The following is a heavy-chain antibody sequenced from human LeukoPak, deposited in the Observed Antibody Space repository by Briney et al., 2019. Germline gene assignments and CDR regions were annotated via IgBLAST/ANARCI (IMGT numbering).Heavy chain of an antibody. CDR3: ARLLFGMYYGSGSYYYYYMDV. J-gene: IGHJ6*03. Sequence: SETLSLTCTVSGGSISSYYWSWIRQPPGKGLEWIGEINHSGSTNYNPSLKSRVTISVDTSKNQFSLKLSSVTAADTAVYYCARLLFGMYYGSGSYYYYYMDVWGKGTTVTVSS. D-gene: IGHD3-10*01. V-gene: IGHV4-34*01. CDR2: INHSGST. CDR1: GGSISSYY.